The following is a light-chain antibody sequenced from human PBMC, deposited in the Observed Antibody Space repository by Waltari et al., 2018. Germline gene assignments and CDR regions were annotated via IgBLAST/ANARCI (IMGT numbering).Light chain of an antibody. CDR1: QRVSTTF. Sequence: EIVLTQSPGTLSLSPGERATLSCRTSQRVSTTFLSWYQQKPGQAPRLLILGAYNRATGIPDRFSGSGSGTDFTLTISRLEPEDFAVFYCQQYDASPPMYTFGQGTKLEIK. CDR3: QQYDASPPMYT. J-gene: IGKJ2*01. CDR2: GAY. V-gene: IGKV3-20*01.